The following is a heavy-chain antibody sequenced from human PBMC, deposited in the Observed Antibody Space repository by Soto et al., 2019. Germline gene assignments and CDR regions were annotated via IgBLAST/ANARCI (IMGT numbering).Heavy chain of an antibody. CDR3: AKNWNWGSLVH. Sequence: SETLSLTCTVSRDSISTDYRSWIRQSPGKGLEWIGFIYYGGSTNYNPSLKSRVTISVDTPKNQFSLKLSSVTAADTAVYYCAKNWNWGSLVHWGQGTLVTVSS. D-gene: IGHD7-27*01. J-gene: IGHJ4*02. CDR1: RDSISTDY. V-gene: IGHV4-59*08. CDR2: IYYGGST.